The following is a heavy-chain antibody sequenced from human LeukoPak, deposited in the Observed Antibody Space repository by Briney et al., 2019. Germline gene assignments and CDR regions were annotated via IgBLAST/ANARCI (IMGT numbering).Heavy chain of an antibody. V-gene: IGHV1-69*04. D-gene: IGHD3-10*01. CDR3: ARDPRLRGGSYGMDV. CDR1: GGTFSSYA. Sequence: LVKVSCKASGGTFSSYALSWVRQAPGQGLEWMGRILPLIGITKYAQKFQDRVTITADISTSTAYMELRSLRSEDTAVYYCARDPRLRGGSYGMDVWGQGTTVTVSS. J-gene: IGHJ6*02. CDR2: ILPLIGIT.